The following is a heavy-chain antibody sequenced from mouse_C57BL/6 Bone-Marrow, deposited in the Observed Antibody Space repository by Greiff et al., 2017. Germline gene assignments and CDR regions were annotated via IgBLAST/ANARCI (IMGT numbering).Heavy chain of an antibody. CDR2: IHPNNGGT. CDR1: GYTFTDYY. Sequence: EVQLQQSGPELVKPGASVKISCKASGYTFTDYYMNWVKQSHGKSLEWIGDIHPNNGGTSYNQKLKGKATLTVDKSSSTAYMELRSLTSEDSAVYDCARDYYGSSWYFDYWGQGTTLTVSS. CDR3: ARDYYGSSWYFDY. J-gene: IGHJ2*01. D-gene: IGHD1-1*01. V-gene: IGHV1-26*01.